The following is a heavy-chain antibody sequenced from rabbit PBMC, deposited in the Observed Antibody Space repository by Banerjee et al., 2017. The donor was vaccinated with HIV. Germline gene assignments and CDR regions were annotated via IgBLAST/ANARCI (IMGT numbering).Heavy chain of an antibody. Sequence: ELVESGGGLVKPEGSLTLTCTASGFSFSNNYVMCWVRQAPGKGLEWIACINTSSGNAVYANWAKGRFTISKTSSTTVTLQMTSLTAADTATYFCARRGSDWGDDLWGQGTLVTVS. CDR3: ARRGSDWGDDL. V-gene: IGHV1S45*01. CDR2: INTSSGNA. D-gene: IGHD4-1*01. J-gene: IGHJ3*01. CDR1: GFSFSNNYV.